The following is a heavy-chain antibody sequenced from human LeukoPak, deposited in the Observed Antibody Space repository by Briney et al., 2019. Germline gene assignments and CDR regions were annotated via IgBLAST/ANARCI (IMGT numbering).Heavy chain of an antibody. Sequence: SETLSLTCAVYGGSFSGYYWSWIRQPPGKGLEWIGEINHSGSTNYNPSLKSRVTISVDTSKNQFSLKLSSVTAADTAVYYCARQFRRAAAGIRFDPWGQGTLVTVSS. D-gene: IGHD6-13*01. CDR2: INHSGST. V-gene: IGHV4-34*01. CDR1: GGSFSGYY. CDR3: ARQFRRAAAGIRFDP. J-gene: IGHJ5*02.